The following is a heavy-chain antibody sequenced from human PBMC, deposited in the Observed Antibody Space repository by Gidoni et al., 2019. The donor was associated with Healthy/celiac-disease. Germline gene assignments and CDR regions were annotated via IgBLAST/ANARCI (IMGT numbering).Heavy chain of an antibody. V-gene: IGHV3-30*01. CDR2: ISYDGSNK. CDR3: ARDQGFLDYDYYMDV. CDR1: GFTFCSYA. Sequence: QVQLVESGGGVVQPGRSLRLSCAASGFTFCSYAMHWVRQAPGKGLEWVAVISYDGSNKYYADSVKGRFTISRDNSKNTLYLQMNSLRAEDTAVYYCARDQGFLDYDYYMDVWGKGTTVTVSS. J-gene: IGHJ6*03.